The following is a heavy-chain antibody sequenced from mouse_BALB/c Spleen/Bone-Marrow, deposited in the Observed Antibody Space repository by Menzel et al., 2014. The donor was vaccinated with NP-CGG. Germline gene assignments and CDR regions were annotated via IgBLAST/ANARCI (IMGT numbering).Heavy chain of an antibody. CDR1: GFNIKDTY. CDR2: IDPANGNT. V-gene: IGHV14-3*02. D-gene: IGHD1-1*01. J-gene: IGHJ3*01. Sequence: VQLQQSGAELVKPGASVKLSCTASGFNIKDTYMHWVKQRPEQGLEWIGRIDPANGNTKYDPKFQGKATITADTSSNTAYLQLSSLTSEDTAVYYCAMYHYGSSLFAYCGQGTLVTVSA. CDR3: AMYHYGSSLFAY.